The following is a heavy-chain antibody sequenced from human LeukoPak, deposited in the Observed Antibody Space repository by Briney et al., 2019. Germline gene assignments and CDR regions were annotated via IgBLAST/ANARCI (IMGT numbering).Heavy chain of an antibody. CDR1: EFTFSDHY. CDR2: ISPSTYST. CDR3: ARGKGRFDI. J-gene: IGHJ4*02. V-gene: IGHV3-11*01. Sequence: GGSLRLSCAASEFTFSDHYMTWIRQSPGKGLEWISYISPSTYSTYYADSVKGRFSIPRDNAHHSIYLPINSLRVQHTALHYFARGKGRFDIWGRETLVTSPQ.